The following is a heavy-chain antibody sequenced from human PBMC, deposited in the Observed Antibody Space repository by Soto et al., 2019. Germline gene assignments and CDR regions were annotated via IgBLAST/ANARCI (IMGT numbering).Heavy chain of an antibody. V-gene: IGHV3-66*01. Sequence: EVQLVESGGGLVQPGGSLRLSCAASGFTVSSNYMSWVRQAPGKGLEWVSVIYSGGSTYYADSVKGRFTISRDNSKNTLYLQMNSLSAEDTAVYYCARDYGDYDENYYGMDVWGQGTTVTVSS. D-gene: IGHD4-17*01. J-gene: IGHJ6*02. CDR2: IYSGGST. CDR3: ARDYGDYDENYYGMDV. CDR1: GFTVSSNY.